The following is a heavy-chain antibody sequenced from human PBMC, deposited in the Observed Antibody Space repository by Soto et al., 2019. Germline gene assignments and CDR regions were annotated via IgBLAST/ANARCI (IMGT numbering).Heavy chain of an antibody. J-gene: IGHJ6*03. CDR2: IIPILGIA. CDR1: GGTFSSYT. D-gene: IGHD6-19*01. V-gene: IGHV1-69*02. CDR3: ARSTLIAVAGRPAEPHYYYSLDV. Sequence: QVQLVQSGAEVKKPGSSVKVSCKASGGTFSSYTISWVRQAPGQGLEWMGRIIPILGIANYAQKFQGRVTITENKTKSTAYLELSSLRSEDTAVYYCARSTLIAVAGRPAEPHYYYSLDVWGKGTTVTVSS.